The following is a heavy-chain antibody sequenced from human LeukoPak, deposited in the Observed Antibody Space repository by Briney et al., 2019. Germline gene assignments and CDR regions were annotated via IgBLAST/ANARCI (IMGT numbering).Heavy chain of an antibody. Sequence: SETLSLTCTVSGGAITGYYWSWIRQPPGKGLEWIGYIYYSGSTSYNPSLKSRVTISVDTSKNQFSLKLSSVTAADTAVYYCARYLTFGGVIVTYYFDYWGQGTLVTVSS. CDR2: IYYSGST. CDR1: GGAITGYY. CDR3: ARYLTFGGVIVTYYFDY. V-gene: IGHV4-59*01. J-gene: IGHJ4*02. D-gene: IGHD3-16*02.